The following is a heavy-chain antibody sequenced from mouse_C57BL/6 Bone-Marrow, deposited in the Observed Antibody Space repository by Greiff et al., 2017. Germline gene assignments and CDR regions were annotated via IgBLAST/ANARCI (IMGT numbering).Heavy chain of an antibody. CDR3: ARGYYYGSSLYFDD. Sequence: EVQRVESGGGLVKPGGSLKLSCAASGFTFSSYTMSWVRQTPEKRLEWVATISGGGGNTYYPDSVKGRFTISRDNAKNTLYLQRSRLRSEDTALYYCARGYYYGSSLYFDDWGQGTTLTVSS. CDR1: GFTFSSYT. D-gene: IGHD1-1*01. J-gene: IGHJ2*01. V-gene: IGHV5-9*01. CDR2: ISGGGGNT.